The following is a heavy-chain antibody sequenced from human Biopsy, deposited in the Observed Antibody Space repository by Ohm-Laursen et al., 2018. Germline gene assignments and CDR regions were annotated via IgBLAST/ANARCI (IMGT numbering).Heavy chain of an antibody. D-gene: IGHD2-21*01. CDR1: GYNFGNYY. J-gene: IGHJ6*02. V-gene: IGHV1-46*01. Sequence: ASVKVACKASGYNFGNYYINWVRKVPGQGLEWLGVVNPVAEATMYAQKFQDRITLTRDASTNTVYMDLTSLTSEDTAVYYCARESPLRLGVCGAIRCFKEVFGMDVWGQGTTVIVSS. CDR2: VNPVAEAT. CDR3: ARESPLRLGVCGAIRCFKEVFGMDV.